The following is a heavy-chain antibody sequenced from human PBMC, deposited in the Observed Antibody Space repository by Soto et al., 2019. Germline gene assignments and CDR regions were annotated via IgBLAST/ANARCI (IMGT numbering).Heavy chain of an antibody. D-gene: IGHD6-6*01. Sequence: GASVKVSCKASGGTFSSYAISWVRQAPGQGLEWMGGIIPIFGTANYAQKFQGRVTITADESTSTAYMELSSLRSEDTAVYYCARVRWRSSSSIYGMDVWGQGTTVTVSS. CDR3: ARVRWRSSSSIYGMDV. CDR1: GGTFSSYA. V-gene: IGHV1-69*13. J-gene: IGHJ6*02. CDR2: IIPIFGTA.